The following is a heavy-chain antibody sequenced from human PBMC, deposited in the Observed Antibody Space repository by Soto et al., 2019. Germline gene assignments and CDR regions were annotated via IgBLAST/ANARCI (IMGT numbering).Heavy chain of an antibody. CDR2: ISATGGST. Sequence: EVQLLESGGGLVQPGGSLRLSCAASGFTFSNYAMSWIRQALGKGLEWVSGISATGGSTSYADSVKGRFTMSRDNSKNTLYLQVNSLRPEDTAVYYCAKDPRGYPNLDYWGQGTLVTVSS. CDR1: GFTFSNYA. CDR3: AKDPRGYPNLDY. J-gene: IGHJ4*02. V-gene: IGHV3-23*01. D-gene: IGHD5-18*01.